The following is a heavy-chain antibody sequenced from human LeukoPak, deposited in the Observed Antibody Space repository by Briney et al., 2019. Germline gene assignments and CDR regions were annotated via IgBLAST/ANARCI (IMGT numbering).Heavy chain of an antibody. Sequence: GASAKVSCKTSGYTFTGYFMHWVRQAPGQGLEWMGWINPNSGGTKYAQKFQGRVTMTRDTSISTAYMELSRLRSDDTAVYYCARDSGTTGEVKFDPWGQGTLVTVSS. CDR2: INPNSGGT. V-gene: IGHV1-2*02. CDR1: GYTFTGYF. D-gene: IGHD3-10*01. J-gene: IGHJ5*02. CDR3: ARDSGTTGEVKFDP.